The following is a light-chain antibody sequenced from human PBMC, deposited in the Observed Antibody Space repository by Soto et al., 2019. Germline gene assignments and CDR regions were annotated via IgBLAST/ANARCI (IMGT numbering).Light chain of an antibody. CDR2: GNN. Sequence: QSVLTQPPSVSGAPGQRVTITCTGSDSNIGAIFDVHWYQQLPGTAPKLLIYGNNNRPSGVPDRFSGSKSGTSASLAISGLQAEDEADYYCQSYDTRLSGSVFGGGTKLTVL. J-gene: IGLJ2*01. V-gene: IGLV1-40*01. CDR1: DSNIGAIFD. CDR3: QSYDTRLSGSV.